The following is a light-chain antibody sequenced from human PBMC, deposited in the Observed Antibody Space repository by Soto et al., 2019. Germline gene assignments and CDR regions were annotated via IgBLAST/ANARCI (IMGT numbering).Light chain of an antibody. V-gene: IGKV3-15*01. CDR3: QNYKDAPRT. CDR2: GAS. J-gene: IGKJ1*01. CDR1: QSVSSN. Sequence: EIVMTQSPATLSVSPGERATLSCRASQSVSSNLAWYQQKPGTVPRLLVYGASTLYSGVPSRFSGSGSGTDFTLTITSLQSEDVATYYCQNYKDAPRTFGQGTRVEIK.